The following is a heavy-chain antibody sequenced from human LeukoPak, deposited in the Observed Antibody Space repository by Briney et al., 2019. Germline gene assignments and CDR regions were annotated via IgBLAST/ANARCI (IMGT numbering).Heavy chain of an antibody. V-gene: IGHV3-21*01. J-gene: IGHJ4*02. CDR3: ARGPAVADY. Sequence: GGSLRLSCAASGFTFSSYSMDLVRQAPGKGLEWVSSISSSSSYIYYADSVKGRLTISRDNAKNSLYLQMNSLRAEDTAVYYCARGPAVADYWGQGTLVTVSS. CDR2: ISSSSSYI. D-gene: IGHD6-19*01. CDR1: GFTFSSYS.